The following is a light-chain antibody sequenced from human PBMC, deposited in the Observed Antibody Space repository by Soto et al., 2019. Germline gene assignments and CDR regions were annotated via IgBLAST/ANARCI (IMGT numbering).Light chain of an antibody. CDR1: QSISSY. CDR3: QQSYSTPT. Sequence: DIQMTQSPSSLSASVGDRVTITCRASQSISSYLTWYQQKPGKAPKLLIYAASSLQSGVPSRFSCSGSGTDFTLTISSLQPEDFATYYCQQSYSTPTFGQGTKVEIK. V-gene: IGKV1-39*01. CDR2: AAS. J-gene: IGKJ1*01.